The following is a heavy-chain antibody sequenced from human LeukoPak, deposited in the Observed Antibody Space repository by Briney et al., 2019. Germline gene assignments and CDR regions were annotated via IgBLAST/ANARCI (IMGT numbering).Heavy chain of an antibody. Sequence: SETLSLTCTVSGGSISSYYWSWIRQPPGKGLEWIGEIYHSGSTNYNPSLKSRVTISVDKSKNQFSLKLTSVTAADTAVYYCVRIEYSSSIDYWGQGTLVTVSS. CDR2: IYHSGST. D-gene: IGHD6-6*01. V-gene: IGHV4-59*12. J-gene: IGHJ4*02. CDR1: GGSISSYY. CDR3: VRIEYSSSIDY.